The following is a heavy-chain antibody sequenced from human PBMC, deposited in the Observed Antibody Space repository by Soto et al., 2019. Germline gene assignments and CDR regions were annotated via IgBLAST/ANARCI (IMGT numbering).Heavy chain of an antibody. CDR2: IIAIFGTA. CDR1: GGTFSTYA. J-gene: IGHJ4*02. D-gene: IGHD3-3*01. CDR3: ASSFGLLRGVDY. V-gene: IGHV1-69*13. Sequence: SVKVSCKASGGTFSTYAISSVRQAPGQGLEWMGGIIAIFGTANYAQKFQGRVTITADESTSTAYMELSSLRSEEPAVYYGASSFGLLRGVDYWGQGTLVTVSS.